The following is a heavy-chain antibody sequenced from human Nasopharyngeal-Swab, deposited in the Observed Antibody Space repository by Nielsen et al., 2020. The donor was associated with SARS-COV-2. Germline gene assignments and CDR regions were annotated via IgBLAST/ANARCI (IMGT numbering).Heavy chain of an antibody. D-gene: IGHD4-17*01. V-gene: IGHV3-23*01. CDR3: AKSMTTERAFDI. J-gene: IGHJ3*02. CDR2: ISGSGGST. CDR1: GFTFSSYA. Sequence: GGSLRLSCAASGFTFSSYAMSWVRQAPGKGLEWVSAISGSGGSTYYADSVKGRFTISRDNAKNSLYLQMNSLRAEDTAVYYCAKSMTTERAFDIWGQGTMVTVSS.